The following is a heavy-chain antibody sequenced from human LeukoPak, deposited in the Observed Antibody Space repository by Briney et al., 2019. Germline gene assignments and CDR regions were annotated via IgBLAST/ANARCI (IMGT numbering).Heavy chain of an antibody. V-gene: IGHV1-2*02. CDR3: ARVEAARLPYFDY. D-gene: IGHD6-6*01. CDR2: INPNSGGT. J-gene: IGHJ4*02. Sequence: ASVKVSCKASGYTFTGYYMHWVRQAPGQGLEWMRWINPNSGGTNYAQKFQGRVTMTRDTSISTAYMELSRLRSDDTAVYYCARVEAARLPYFDYWGQGTLVTVSS. CDR1: GYTFTGYY.